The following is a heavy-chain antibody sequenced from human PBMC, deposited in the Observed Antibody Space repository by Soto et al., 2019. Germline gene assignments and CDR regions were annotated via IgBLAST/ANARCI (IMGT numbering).Heavy chain of an antibody. CDR3: ARSGYDILTGYPY. D-gene: IGHD3-9*01. V-gene: IGHV4-34*01. CDR2: INHSGST. J-gene: IGHJ4*02. Sequence: SETLSLTCAVYGGSFSGYYWSWIRQPPGKGLEWIGEINHSGSTNYNPSLKSRVTISVDTSKNQFSLKLSSVTAADTAVYYCARSGYDILTGYPYWGQGTPVTVSS. CDR1: GGSFSGYY.